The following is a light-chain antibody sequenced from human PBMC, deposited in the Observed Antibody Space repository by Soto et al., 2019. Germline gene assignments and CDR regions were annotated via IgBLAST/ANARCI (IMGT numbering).Light chain of an antibody. J-gene: IGKJ2*01. Sequence: DIQVTQSPVSLSASVGDRVTITCRTSQGISTYLNWYQQKPGDAPRLLISGASDLENGVPSRFSGSGSGADFTLTISSLRPEDFATYYCQQAYITPYTFGQGTKLEI. V-gene: IGKV1-39*01. CDR1: QGISTY. CDR3: QQAYITPYT. CDR2: GAS.